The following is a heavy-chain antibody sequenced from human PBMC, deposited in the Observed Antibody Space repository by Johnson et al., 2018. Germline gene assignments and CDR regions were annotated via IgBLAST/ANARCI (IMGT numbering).Heavy chain of an antibody. CDR2: ISSSGSTI. D-gene: IGHD6-19*01. CDR3: ARDSPGGGWPLDAFDI. V-gene: IGHV3-48*04. Sequence: EVQLVESGGGLVQPGESLRLSCAASGFTFSSYSMNWVRQAPGKGLEWVSYISSSGSTIYYADSVKGRFTISRDNAKNSLYLQMNSLRAEDTAVYYCARDSPGGGWPLDAFDIWGQGTMVTVSS. J-gene: IGHJ3*02. CDR1: GFTFSSYS.